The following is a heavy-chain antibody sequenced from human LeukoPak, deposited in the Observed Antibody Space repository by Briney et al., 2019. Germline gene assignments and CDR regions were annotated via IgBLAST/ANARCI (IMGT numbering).Heavy chain of an antibody. CDR1: GASISTGGYY. V-gene: IGHV4-30-4*01. CDR3: ARGPNYVRGSYQYFDY. J-gene: IGHJ4*02. Sequence: SGTLSLTCTASGASISTGGYYWSWIRQSPGKGLEWIGYIYYSGSTSYNPSLRSRLTISVDTSKNQFSLRLTSVTATDTAVYYCARGPNYVRGSYQYFDYWGQGTLVTVSS. D-gene: IGHD3-16*02. CDR2: IYYSGST.